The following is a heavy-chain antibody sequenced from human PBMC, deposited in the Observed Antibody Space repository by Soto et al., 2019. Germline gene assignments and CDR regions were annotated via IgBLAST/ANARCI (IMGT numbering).Heavy chain of an antibody. CDR1: GFTFGAYA. D-gene: IGHD4-17*01. J-gene: IGHJ4*02. Sequence: GGSLRLSCTASGFTFGAYAMSWFRQAPGKGLEWVGFIRSKAYGGTTEYAASVKGRFTNSRDDSKSIAYLNMNSLKTEDTAADYCSTASYVDSLYYFDYWGQGTLVTVSS. CDR2: IRSKAYGGTT. CDR3: STASYVDSLYYFDY. V-gene: IGHV3-49*03.